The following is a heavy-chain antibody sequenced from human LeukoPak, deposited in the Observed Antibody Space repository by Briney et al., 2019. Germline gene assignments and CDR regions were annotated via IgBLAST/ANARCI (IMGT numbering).Heavy chain of an antibody. CDR2: INAYNGNT. J-gene: IGHJ3*01. D-gene: IGHD3-22*01. Sequence: ASVKVSCKPSGYTFTRYCISWVRRAPGQGLEWMGWINAYNGNTNYAQMFQDRVILTTDTSTSTAYMELRSLRSDDTAVYYCERVHYYDSSRYGGKDDVAFDFWGQGTMVNVS. V-gene: IGHV1-18*01. CDR1: GYTFTRYC. CDR3: ERVHYYDSSRYGGKDDVAFDF.